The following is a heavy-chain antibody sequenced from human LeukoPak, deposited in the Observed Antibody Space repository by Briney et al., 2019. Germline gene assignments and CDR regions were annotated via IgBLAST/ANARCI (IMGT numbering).Heavy chain of an antibody. CDR1: GGFSSSFD. J-gene: IGHJ4*02. Sequence: SETLSLTCTVSGGFSSSFDWSWLRQPPGKGLEWIGYMFYSGSTFYNPSLKSRVTISRDTSKNQFPLKLTSVTAADTAVYYCAGEETGGFRFDYWGQGTVVTVSS. CDR3: AGEETGGFRFDY. D-gene: IGHD5-12*01. V-gene: IGHV4-59*08. CDR2: MFYSGST.